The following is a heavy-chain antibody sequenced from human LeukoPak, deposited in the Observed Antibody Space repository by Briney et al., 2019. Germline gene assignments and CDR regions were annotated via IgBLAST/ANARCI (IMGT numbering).Heavy chain of an antibody. Sequence: ASVKVSCKASGYTFTNYGISWVRQAPGQGLEWMAWISTYDHATNYAQKFRGRVTMTTDTSTSTAYMELRSLGSDDTAVYYCVRDYFCSGGTCDDCFDPWGQGTLVTVSS. CDR2: ISTYDHAT. D-gene: IGHD2-15*01. J-gene: IGHJ5*02. CDR3: VRDYFCSGGTCDDCFDP. CDR1: GYTFTNYG. V-gene: IGHV1-18*01.